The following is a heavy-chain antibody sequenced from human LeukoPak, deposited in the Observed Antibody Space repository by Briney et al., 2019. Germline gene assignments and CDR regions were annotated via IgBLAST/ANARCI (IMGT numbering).Heavy chain of an antibody. D-gene: IGHD2-2*03. CDR2: IIPIFGTA. V-gene: IGHV1-69*13. CDR1: GGTFSSYA. CDR3: ARMDIVVVPAANGDYYYYGMDV. Sequence: GASAKVSCKASGGTFSSYAISWVRQAPGQGLEWMGGIIPIFGTANYAQKFQGRVTITADESTSTAYMELSSLRSEDTAVYYCARMDIVVVPAANGDYYYYGMDVWGQGTTVTVSS. J-gene: IGHJ6*02.